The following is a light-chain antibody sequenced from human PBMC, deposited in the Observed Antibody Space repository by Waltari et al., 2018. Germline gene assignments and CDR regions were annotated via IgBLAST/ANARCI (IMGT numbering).Light chain of an antibody. J-gene: IGKJ4*01. CDR2: WAA. CDR1: QRVLYSSNNKDY. V-gene: IGKV4-1*01. Sequence: DIVMTQSPDSLAVSLGERATINCKSSQRVLYSSNNKDYLAWYQQKPGQPPKRLIYWAATRESGVPDRFSGSGSGTDFTLTISSLQAEDVAVYYCQQYYSTPLTFGGGTKVEIK. CDR3: QQYYSTPLT.